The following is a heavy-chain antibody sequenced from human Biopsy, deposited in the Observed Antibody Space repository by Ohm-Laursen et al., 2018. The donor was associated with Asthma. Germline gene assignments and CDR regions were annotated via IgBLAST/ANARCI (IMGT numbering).Heavy chain of an antibody. D-gene: IGHD5-24*01. CDR3: ARISRLGYNSLDYGMDV. V-gene: IGHV3-53*01. CDR1: RLSVSTKY. J-gene: IGHJ6*02. Sequence: SLRLSCAASRLSVSTKYMSWVRQAPGKGLEWVSLIYSGDNTYYADSVKGRFTISRDHSKLYLQMNNLRAEDTAVYHCARISRLGYNSLDYGMDVWGQGTTVTVSS. CDR2: IYSGDNT.